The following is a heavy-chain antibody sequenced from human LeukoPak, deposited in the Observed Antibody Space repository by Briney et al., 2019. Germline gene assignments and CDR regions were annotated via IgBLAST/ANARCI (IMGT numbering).Heavy chain of an antibody. CDR2: IYYSGST. CDR1: GGSISSYY. CDR3: ARIEVVAATTYYYGMDV. Sequence: SETLSLTCTVSGGSISSYYWSWIRQPPGKGLGWIGYIYYSGSTNYNPSLKSRVTISVDTSKNQFSLKLSSVTAADTAVYYCARIEVVAATTYYYGMDVWGQGTTVTVSS. D-gene: IGHD2-15*01. J-gene: IGHJ6*02. V-gene: IGHV4-59*01.